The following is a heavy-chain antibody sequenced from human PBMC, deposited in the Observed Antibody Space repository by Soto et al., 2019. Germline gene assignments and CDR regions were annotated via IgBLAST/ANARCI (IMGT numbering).Heavy chain of an antibody. Sequence: GASVKVSCKASGYTFTSYGISWVRQAPGQGLEWMGWISAYNGNTNYAQKLQGRVTMTTDTSTSTAYMELRSLRSDDTAVYYCARDQYYDYVWGSYRYTPSYYYYGMDVWGQGTTVTVSS. J-gene: IGHJ6*02. V-gene: IGHV1-18*01. CDR1: GYTFTSYG. CDR2: ISAYNGNT. CDR3: ARDQYYDYVWGSYRYTPSYYYYGMDV. D-gene: IGHD3-16*02.